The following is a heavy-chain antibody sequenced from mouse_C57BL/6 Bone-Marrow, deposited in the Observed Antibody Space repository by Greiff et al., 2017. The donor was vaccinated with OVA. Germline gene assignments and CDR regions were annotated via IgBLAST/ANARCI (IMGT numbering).Heavy chain of an antibody. J-gene: IGHJ2*01. CDR1: GYTFTDYY. CDR2: IYPGSGNT. V-gene: IGHV1-76*01. D-gene: IGHD2-4*01. Sequence: VQLQQSGAELVRPGASVKLSCKASGYTFTDYYINWVKQRPGQGLEWIARIYPGSGNTYYNEKFKGKATLTAEKSSSTAYMQLSSLTSEDSAVYFCARDYDYDGDSYWGQGTTLTVSS. CDR3: ARDYDYDGDSY.